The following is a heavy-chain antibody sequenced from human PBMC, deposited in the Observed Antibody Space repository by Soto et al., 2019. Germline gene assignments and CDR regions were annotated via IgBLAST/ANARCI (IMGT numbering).Heavy chain of an antibody. CDR1: GFSLSTTAVG. CDR3: ARCLGGGNSCYFND. V-gene: IGHV2-5*01. CDR2: IYWNDDK. Sequence: SGPTLVNPTQTLTLTCTFSGFSLSTTAVGVGWIRQPPGKALEWLALIYWNDDKRSRPSLNSRLTIAKDTSKNQVVLTLANVDPVDTASYYCARCLGGGNSCYFNDWGQGALVTVSS. D-gene: IGHD2-21*01. J-gene: IGHJ4*02.